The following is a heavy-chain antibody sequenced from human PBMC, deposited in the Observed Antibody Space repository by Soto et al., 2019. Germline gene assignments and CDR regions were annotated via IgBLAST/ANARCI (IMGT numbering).Heavy chain of an antibody. D-gene: IGHD3-10*01. CDR2: IWYDGSNK. CDR1: GFTFSSYG. Sequence: GGSLRLSCAASGFTFSSYGMHWVRQAPGKGLEWVAVIWYDGSNKYYADSVKGRFTISRDNSKNTLHLQMNSLRAEDTAVYYCARVLDYYGSGGVGYWGQGTLVTVSS. CDR3: ARVLDYYGSGGVGY. J-gene: IGHJ4*02. V-gene: IGHV3-33*01.